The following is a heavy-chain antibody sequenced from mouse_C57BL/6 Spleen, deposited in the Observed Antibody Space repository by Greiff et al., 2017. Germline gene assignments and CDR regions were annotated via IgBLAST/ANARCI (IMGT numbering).Heavy chain of an antibody. CDR1: GYTFTSYW. V-gene: IGHV1-50*01. Sequence: QVQLQQPGAELVKPGASVKLSCKASGYTFTSYWMQWVKQRPGQGLEWIGEIDPSDSYTNYNQKFKGKATLTVDTSSSTAYMQLSSLTSEDSAVYYCARSDPITTHYYAMDYWGQGTSVTVSS. CDR3: ARSDPITTHYYAMDY. CDR2: IDPSDSYT. D-gene: IGHD1-2*01. J-gene: IGHJ4*01.